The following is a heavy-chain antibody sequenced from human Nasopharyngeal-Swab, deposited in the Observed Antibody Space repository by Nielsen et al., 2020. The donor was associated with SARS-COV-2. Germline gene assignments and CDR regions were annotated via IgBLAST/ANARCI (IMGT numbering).Heavy chain of an antibody. Sequence: GESLKISCAASGFTLSSYSMNWVRQAPGKGLEWVSSISSSSSYIFYADSVKGRFTISRDNAKNSLYLQMNSLRVEDTAVYYCARVHCSRSSCSAPDYYYYYMDVWGKGTTVTVPS. CDR3: ARVHCSRSSCSAPDYYYYYMDV. CDR1: GFTLSSYS. J-gene: IGHJ6*03. V-gene: IGHV3-21*01. D-gene: IGHD2-2*01. CDR2: ISSSSSYI.